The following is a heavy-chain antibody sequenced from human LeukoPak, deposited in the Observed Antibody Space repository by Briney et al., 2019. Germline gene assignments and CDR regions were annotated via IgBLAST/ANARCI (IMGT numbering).Heavy chain of an antibody. D-gene: IGHD3-10*01. Sequence: SETLSLTCTVSGGSISSGSYYWSWIRQPAGKGLEWIGRIYTSGSTNYNPSLKSRVTISVDTSKNQFSLKLSSVTAADTAVYYCARIRITMVRGVGTYYFDYWGQGTLVTVSS. J-gene: IGHJ4*02. V-gene: IGHV4-61*02. CDR2: IYTSGST. CDR1: GGSISSGSYY. CDR3: ARIRITMVRGVGTYYFDY.